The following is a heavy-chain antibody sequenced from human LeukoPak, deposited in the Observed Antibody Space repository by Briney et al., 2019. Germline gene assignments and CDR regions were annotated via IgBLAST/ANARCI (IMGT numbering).Heavy chain of an antibody. CDR2: IKGDGSGA. D-gene: IGHD2-8*01. Sequence: PGGPLILSCAASGFTFSSFAMHWVRQAPGKGLVWVSRIKGDGSGASYADSVKGRFTISRDNAKNTLYLEMNSLRGDDTAVYYCACTSRPIDAWGQGTLVTVSS. V-gene: IGHV3-74*01. CDR3: ACTSRPIDA. CDR1: GFTFSSFA. J-gene: IGHJ5*02.